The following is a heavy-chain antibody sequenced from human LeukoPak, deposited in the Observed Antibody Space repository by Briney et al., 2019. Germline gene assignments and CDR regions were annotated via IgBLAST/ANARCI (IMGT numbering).Heavy chain of an antibody. CDR1: GFTFSSYA. V-gene: IGHV3-23*01. Sequence: GGSLRLSCAASGFTFSSYAMSWVRQAPGKGLEWVSAISGSGGSTYYADPVKGWFTISRDNSKNTLYLQMNSLRAEDTAVYYCAKAVTMDYFDYWGQGTLVTVSS. D-gene: IGHD4-17*01. CDR3: AKAVTMDYFDY. J-gene: IGHJ4*02. CDR2: ISGSGGST.